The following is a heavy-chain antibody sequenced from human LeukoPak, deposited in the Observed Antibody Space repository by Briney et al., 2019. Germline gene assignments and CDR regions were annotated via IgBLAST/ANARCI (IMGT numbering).Heavy chain of an antibody. J-gene: IGHJ4*02. CDR1: GFTFSSYA. CDR3: AKEKAAAGIRFVSVGSSVANDY. CDR2: ISGSGGST. V-gene: IGHV3-23*01. Sequence: GGSLRLSCAASGFTFSSYAMSWVRQAPGKGLEWVSAISGSGGSTYYADSVKGRFTISRDNSKNTLYLQMNSLRAEDTAVYYCAKEKAAAGIRFVSVGSSVANDYWGQGTLVTVSS. D-gene: IGHD6-13*01.